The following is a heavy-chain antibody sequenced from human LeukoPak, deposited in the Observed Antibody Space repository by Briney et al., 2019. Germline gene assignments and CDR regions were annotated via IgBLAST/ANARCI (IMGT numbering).Heavy chain of an antibody. CDR1: GFTFSSYD. D-gene: IGHD2-2*01. Sequence: PGGSLRLSCAASGFTFSSYDMSWVRQAPGKGLEWVSAISGSGGSTYYADSVKGRFTISRDNSKNTLYLQMNSLRAEDTAVYYCATKCGSTSCSEFDYWGQGTLVTVSS. CDR2: ISGSGGST. CDR3: ATKCGSTSCSEFDY. V-gene: IGHV3-23*01. J-gene: IGHJ4*02.